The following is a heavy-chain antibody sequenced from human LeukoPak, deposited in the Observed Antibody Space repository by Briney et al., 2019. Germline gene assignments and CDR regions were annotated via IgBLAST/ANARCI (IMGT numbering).Heavy chain of an antibody. D-gene: IGHD3-10*01. CDR3: ARDARLWFGELFFDY. CDR2: INWNGGST. J-gene: IGHJ4*02. Sequence: GGSLRLSCAASGFTFDDYGMSWVRQAPGKGLEWVSGINWNGGSTGYADSVKGRFTISRDNAKNSLYLQMNSLRAEDTALYYCARDARLWFGELFFDYWGQGTLVTVSS. CDR1: GFTFDDYG. V-gene: IGHV3-20*04.